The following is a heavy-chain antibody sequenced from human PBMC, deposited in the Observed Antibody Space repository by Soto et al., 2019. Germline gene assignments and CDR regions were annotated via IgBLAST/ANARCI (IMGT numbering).Heavy chain of an antibody. J-gene: IGHJ6*02. CDR3: AGHSYVWGSYRSYDYYYYGMDV. Sequence: SETLSLTYAFHGGSFIGYSWSWIRQPPGKGLAWIGEINHSGSTNYNPSLKSRVTISVDTSKNQFSLKLSSVTAADTAVYYCAGHSYVWGSYRSYDYYYYGMDVWGQGTTVTVS. V-gene: IGHV4-34*01. CDR1: GGSFIGYS. CDR2: INHSGST. D-gene: IGHD3-16*02.